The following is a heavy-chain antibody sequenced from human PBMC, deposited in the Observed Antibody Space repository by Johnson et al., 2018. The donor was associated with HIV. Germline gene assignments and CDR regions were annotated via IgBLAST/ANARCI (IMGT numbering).Heavy chain of an antibody. D-gene: IGHD3-22*01. CDR1: GFTFDDYG. CDR3: AKDGPYYLSPRDAFDI. CDR2: INWNGGNT. V-gene: IGHV3-20*04. Sequence: VQLVESGGGLVQPGRSLRLSCAASGFTFDDYGMSWVRQAPGKGLEWVSAINWNGGNTGYADSVKGRFTISRDNAKNSLYLQMNSLRVEDTAVYYCAKDGPYYLSPRDAFDIWGQGTMVTVSS. J-gene: IGHJ3*02.